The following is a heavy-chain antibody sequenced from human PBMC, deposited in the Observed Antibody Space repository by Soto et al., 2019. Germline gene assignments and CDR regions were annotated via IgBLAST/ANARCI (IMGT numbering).Heavy chain of an antibody. CDR3: ARPRWKDGIK. V-gene: IGHV4-39*01. CDR1: GASMSNNSYY. D-gene: IGHD1-20*01. CDR2: IYYTGNT. Sequence: PSETLSLTCSVSGASMSNNSYYWGWIRQPPGKGLEWIGTIYYTGNTFYNPSLGSRVTISVDTSKNQLSLSLTSLTVADTAVYYCARPRWKDGIKWGRGILVTVSS. J-gene: IGHJ4*02.